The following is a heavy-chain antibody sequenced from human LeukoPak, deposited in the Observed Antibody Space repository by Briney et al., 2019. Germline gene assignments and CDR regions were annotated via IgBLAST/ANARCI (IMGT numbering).Heavy chain of an antibody. J-gene: IGHJ6*03. CDR3: ARPHEEPAAMYMDV. CDR1: GGSISSSSYY. Sequence: SATLSLTCTVSGGSISSSSYYWGWIRQPPGKGLEGIGSIYYSGSTYYNPSLKSRVTISVDTSKNQFSLKLSSVTAADTAEYYCARPHEEPAAMYMDVWGKGTTVTVSS. V-gene: IGHV4-39*01. D-gene: IGHD2-2*01. CDR2: IYYSGST.